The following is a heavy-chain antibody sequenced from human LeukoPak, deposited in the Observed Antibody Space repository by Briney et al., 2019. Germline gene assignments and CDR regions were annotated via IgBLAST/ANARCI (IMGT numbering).Heavy chain of an antibody. Sequence: SETLSLTCAVYGGSFSGYYWSWSRQPPGKGLEWIGEINHSGSTNYNPSLKSRVTISVDTSKNQFSLKLSSVTAADTAVYYCARGSGSGWYNTRYYFDYWGRGTLVTVSS. CDR2: INHSGST. CDR1: GGSFSGYY. CDR3: ARGSGSGWYNTRYYFDY. D-gene: IGHD6-19*01. V-gene: IGHV4-34*01. J-gene: IGHJ4*02.